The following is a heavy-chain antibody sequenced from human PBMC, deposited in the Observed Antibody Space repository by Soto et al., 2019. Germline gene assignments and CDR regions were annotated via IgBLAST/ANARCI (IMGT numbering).Heavy chain of an antibody. V-gene: IGHV1-69*13. Sequence: SVKVSCNASGGTFSSYAISWVRQAPGQGLEWMGGIIPIFGTANYAQKFQGRVTITADESTSTAYMELSSLRSEDTAVYYGVRFGVVQVAMELKWVNHWGEGT. CDR2: IIPIFGTA. CDR3: VRFGVVQVAMELKWVNH. J-gene: IGHJ4*02. CDR1: GGTFSSYA. D-gene: IGHD2-2*01.